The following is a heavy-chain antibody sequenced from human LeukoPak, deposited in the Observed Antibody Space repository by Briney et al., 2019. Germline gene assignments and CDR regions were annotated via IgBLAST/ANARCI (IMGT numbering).Heavy chain of an antibody. V-gene: IGHV3-48*01. CDR3: ARDRTKDFWSGSEAFDI. CDR1: GFIFSAYS. CDR2: ITSTSDTI. Sequence: GGSLRLSCAASGFIFSAYSMNWARQAPGRGLEWLSYITSTSDTIYYADSVKGRFTISRDNAKNSLYLQMNSLRAEDTAVYYCARDRTKDFWSGSEAFDIWGQGTMVTVSS. J-gene: IGHJ3*02. D-gene: IGHD3-3*01.